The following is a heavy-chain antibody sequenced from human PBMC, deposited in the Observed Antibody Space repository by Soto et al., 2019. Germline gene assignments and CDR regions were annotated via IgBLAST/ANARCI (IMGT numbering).Heavy chain of an antibody. CDR2: IIPILGIA. D-gene: IGHD3-3*01. V-gene: IGHV1-69*04. CDR1: GGTFSSYT. CDR3: ARERGRFLEWLDRVHYYMDV. Sequence: GXSVKVSCKASGGTFSSYTISWVRQAPGQGLEWMGRIIPILGIANYAQKFQGRVTITADKSTSTAYMELSSLRSEDTAVYYCARERGRFLEWLDRVHYYMDVWGKGTTVTVSS. J-gene: IGHJ6*03.